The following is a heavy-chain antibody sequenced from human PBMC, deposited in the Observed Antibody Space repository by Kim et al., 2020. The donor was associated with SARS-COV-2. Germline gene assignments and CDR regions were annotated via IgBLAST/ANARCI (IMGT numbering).Heavy chain of an antibody. CDR1: GYTFTSYY. V-gene: IGHV1-46*01. J-gene: IGHJ6*02. CDR2: INPSGGST. D-gene: IGHD2-15*01. Sequence: ASVKVSCKASGYTFTSYYMHWVRQAPGQGLEWMGIINPSGGSTSYAQKFQGRVTMTRDTSTSTAYMELSSLRFEDTAVYYCARGGLRYCSGGSCYSNYYYGMDVWGQGTTVTVSS. CDR3: ARGGLRYCSGGSCYSNYYYGMDV.